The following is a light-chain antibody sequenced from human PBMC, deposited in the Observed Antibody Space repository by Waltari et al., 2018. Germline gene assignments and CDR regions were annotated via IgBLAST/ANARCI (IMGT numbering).Light chain of an antibody. CDR1: NLGGKN. V-gene: IGLV3-9*01. Sequence: SYDLTQPLSVSVALGQTARISCGGNNLGGKNVHWYQQKAGQAPLLVIYRDKNRPSRFPGRFAGSNSENTATLTISRAQAADAADYCCQVWDSGTAVFGGGTQLTVL. CDR3: QVWDSGTAV. J-gene: IGLJ7*01. CDR2: RDK.